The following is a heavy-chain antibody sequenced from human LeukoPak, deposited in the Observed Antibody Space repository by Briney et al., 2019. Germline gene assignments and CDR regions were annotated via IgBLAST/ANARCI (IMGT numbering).Heavy chain of an antibody. Sequence: SETLSLTCAAYGGSFSGYYWSWIRQPPGKGLEWIGEINHSGSTNYNPSLKSRVTISVDTSKNQFSLKLSSVTAADTAVYYCARGGCGSCYSTNYYYYYGMDVWGQGTTVTVSS. D-gene: IGHD2-15*01. V-gene: IGHV4-34*01. CDR1: GGSFSGYY. CDR2: INHSGST. CDR3: ARGGCGSCYSTNYYYYYGMDV. J-gene: IGHJ6*02.